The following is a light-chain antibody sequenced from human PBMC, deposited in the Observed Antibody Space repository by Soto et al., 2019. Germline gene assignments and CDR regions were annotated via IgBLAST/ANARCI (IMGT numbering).Light chain of an antibody. CDR3: KSYDSSLSGSGV. J-gene: IGLJ1*01. CDR1: SSNIGAGYD. CDR2: GNS. V-gene: IGLV1-40*01. Sequence: QSVLTQPPSVSGAPGQRVTISCTGSSSNIGAGYDVHWYQQLPGTAPKLLIYGNSNRPSGVPDRFSGSKSGTSASLAITGLQAEDEADYYCKSYDSSLSGSGVFGTGTKVT.